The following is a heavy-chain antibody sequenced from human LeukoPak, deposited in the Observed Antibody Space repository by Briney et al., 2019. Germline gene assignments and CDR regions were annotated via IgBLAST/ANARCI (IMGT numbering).Heavy chain of an antibody. V-gene: IGHV3-48*01. Sequence: PGGSLRLSCAASGFTFSSYSMNWVRQAPGKGLEWVSYISSSSSTIYYADSVKGRFTISRDNAKNSLYLQMNSLRAEDTAVYYCAGVQRFLEWLTLDYWGQGTLVTVSS. CDR1: GFTFSSYS. CDR2: ISSSSSTI. D-gene: IGHD3-3*01. J-gene: IGHJ4*02. CDR3: AGVQRFLEWLTLDY.